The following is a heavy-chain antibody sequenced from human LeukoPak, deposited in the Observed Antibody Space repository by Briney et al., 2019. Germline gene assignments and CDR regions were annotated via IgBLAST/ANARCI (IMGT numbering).Heavy chain of an antibody. J-gene: IGHJ4*02. D-gene: IGHD6-13*01. CDR1: GFTFSSYA. Sequence: PGGSLRLSCAAFGFTFSSYAMHWVRQAPGRGLEYVSVISTDGGTTYYADSVKGRFTISRDNSKNTLYLQMTSLRAEDTAVYYCVKDRDSSSWYYFDYWGQGTLVTVSS. V-gene: IGHV3-64D*09. CDR2: ISTDGGTT. CDR3: VKDRDSSSWYYFDY.